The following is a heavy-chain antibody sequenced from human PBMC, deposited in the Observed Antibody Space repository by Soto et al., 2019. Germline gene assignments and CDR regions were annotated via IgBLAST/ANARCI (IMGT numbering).Heavy chain of an antibody. CDR1: GGSFSGYS. J-gene: IGHJ4*02. D-gene: IGHD5-12*01. V-gene: IGHV4-34*01. CDR2: INHSGST. Sequence: SETLSLTCTVYGGSFSGYSWNWIRQPPGKGLEWIGEINHSGSTNYNPSLKSRVTISLDTSKNQFSLRLTSLTAADTAVYFCARAPQIVAMGRPFDYWGQGILVTVSS. CDR3: ARAPQIVAMGRPFDY.